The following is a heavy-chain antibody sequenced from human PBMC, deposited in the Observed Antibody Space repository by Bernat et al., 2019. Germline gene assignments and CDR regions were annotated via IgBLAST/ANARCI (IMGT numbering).Heavy chain of an antibody. J-gene: IGHJ4*02. Sequence: EVQLVESGGGLVQPGGSLRLFCAASGFTFSTYGMTWVRRAPGRGLEWVSAIGGSGSTTYYADSVKGRFTISRDNSKNTVSLQMNSLRAEDTAIYYCAKIISGTGIAYWGQGTLVTVSS. CDR2: IGGSGSTT. CDR1: GFTFSTYG. CDR3: AKIISGTGIAY. V-gene: IGHV3-23*04. D-gene: IGHD6-13*01.